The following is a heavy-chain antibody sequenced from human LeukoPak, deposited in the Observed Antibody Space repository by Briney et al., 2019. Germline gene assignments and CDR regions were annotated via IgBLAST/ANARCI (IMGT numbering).Heavy chain of an antibody. D-gene: IGHD3-22*01. V-gene: IGHV3-21*01. Sequence: GGSLRLSCAASGFTFSSYSMNWVRQAPGKGLEWASSISSSSSYIYYADSVKGRFTISRDNAKNSLYLQMNSLRAEDTAVYYCAREPNYYDSSGYDQWDYWGQGTLVTVSS. CDR2: ISSSSSYI. J-gene: IGHJ4*02. CDR3: AREPNYYDSSGYDQWDY. CDR1: GFTFSSYS.